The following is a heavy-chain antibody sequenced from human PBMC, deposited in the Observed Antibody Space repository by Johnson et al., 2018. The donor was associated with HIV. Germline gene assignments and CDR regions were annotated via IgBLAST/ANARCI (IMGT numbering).Heavy chain of an antibody. D-gene: IGHD5-24*01. CDR2: VYSDGIT. CDR1: GFIVSSNY. V-gene: IGHV3-53*01. CDR3: AISRDGYKGDNAFDI. J-gene: IGHJ3*02. Sequence: EQLVESGGGLVQPGGSLRLSCAASGFIVSSNYMSWVRQAPGKGLEWVSVVYSDGITFYADSVKGRFTISRDKFKNTLYLQMNSLRAEDTALYYCAISRDGYKGDNAFDIWGQGTMVTVSS.